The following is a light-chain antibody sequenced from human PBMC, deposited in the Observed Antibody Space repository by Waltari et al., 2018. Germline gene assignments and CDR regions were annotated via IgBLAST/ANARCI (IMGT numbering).Light chain of an antibody. CDR1: QSISKY. CDR3: QHYESLPVT. J-gene: IGKJ1*01. V-gene: IGKV3-20*01. CDR2: HAS. Sequence: IVLKQSLGTLSLSPGERATLSCRASQSISKYLAWYQQKPGQAPSLLSNHASSRAAGSPDRFSGSGSGTDFSLSISRLEPEDFAVYYCQHYESLPVTFGQGTKVEIK.